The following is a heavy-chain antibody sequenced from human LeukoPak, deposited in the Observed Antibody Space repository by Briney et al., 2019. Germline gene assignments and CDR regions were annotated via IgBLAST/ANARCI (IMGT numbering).Heavy chain of an antibody. V-gene: IGHV3-7*01. CDR1: GFTFSYYW. CDR2: IKQDGSEK. CDR3: ASEDNTGSSAY. Sequence: GGSLRLSCAASGFTFSYYWMSWVRQAPGKGLEWLANIKQDGSEKYYVDSVKGRFTISRDNAKNSLYLQMSSLRGDDTALYYCASEDNTGSSAYWGQGTLVTV. J-gene: IGHJ4*02. D-gene: IGHD3-22*01.